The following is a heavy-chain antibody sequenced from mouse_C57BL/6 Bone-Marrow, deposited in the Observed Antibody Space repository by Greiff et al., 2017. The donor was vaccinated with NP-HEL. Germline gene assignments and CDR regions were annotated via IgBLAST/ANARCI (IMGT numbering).Heavy chain of an antibody. Sequence: VQLQQSGAELVRPGASVKLSCTASGFNIKDDYMHWVKQRPEQGLEWIGWIDPENGDTEYASKFQGKATITADTSSNTAYLQLSSLTSEDTAVYYCTTYLLSYAMDYWGQGTSVTASS. CDR3: TTYLLSYAMDY. CDR1: GFNIKDDY. CDR2: IDPENGDT. V-gene: IGHV14-4*01. D-gene: IGHD2-1*01. J-gene: IGHJ4*01.